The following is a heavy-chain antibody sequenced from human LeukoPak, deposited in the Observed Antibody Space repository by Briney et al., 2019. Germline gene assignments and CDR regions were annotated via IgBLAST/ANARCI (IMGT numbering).Heavy chain of an antibody. Sequence: SETLSPTCTVSGGSISSSSYNWAWIRQPPGKGLEWIGTIYYSGNTYYNPSLKSRVTISVDTSKNQFSLKLSSVTAADTAVYYCASPSIAAAGPDYWGQGTLVTVSS. CDR3: ASPSIAAAGPDY. V-gene: IGHV4-39*01. CDR1: GGSISSSSYN. CDR2: IYYSGNT. D-gene: IGHD6-13*01. J-gene: IGHJ4*02.